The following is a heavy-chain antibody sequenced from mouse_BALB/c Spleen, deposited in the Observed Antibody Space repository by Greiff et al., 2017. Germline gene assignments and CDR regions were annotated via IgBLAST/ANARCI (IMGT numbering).Heavy chain of an antibody. CDR3: ARDYGSRGFAY. Sequence: QVQLQQSGPGLVAPSQSLSITCTVSGFSLTSYGVHWVRQPPGKSLEWLGVIWAGGITNYNSALMSRLSISKDNSKSQVFLKMNSLQTDDTAMYYCARDYGSRGFAYWGQGTLVTVSA. D-gene: IGHD1-1*01. CDR2: IWAGGIT. J-gene: IGHJ3*01. V-gene: IGHV2-9*02. CDR1: GFSLTSYG.